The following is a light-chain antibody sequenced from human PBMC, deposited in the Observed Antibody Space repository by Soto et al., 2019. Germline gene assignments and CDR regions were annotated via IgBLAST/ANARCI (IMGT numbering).Light chain of an antibody. CDR3: TSYTSSSAVV. J-gene: IGLJ2*01. Sequence: QSALTQPASVSGSPGQSITISCTGTGSDIGGYNYVSWYQQHPGKAPKVLIYKVTNRPSGVSNRFSASKSGNTASLTISGLQAEDEADYYCTSYTSSSAVVFGGGTKVTVL. V-gene: IGLV2-14*01. CDR2: KVT. CDR1: GSDIGGYNY.